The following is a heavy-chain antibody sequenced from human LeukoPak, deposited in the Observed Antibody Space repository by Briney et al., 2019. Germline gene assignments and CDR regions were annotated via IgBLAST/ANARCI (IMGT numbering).Heavy chain of an antibody. CDR2: ISGSGGST. Sequence: QAGGSLRLSCVASGFSFSKTWMFWVRQAPGKGLEWVSAISGSGGSTYYADSVRGRFTIYRDNPKNTLYLQMNSLRAEDTAVYYCAKQVPTAYVDYWGQGTLVTVSS. D-gene: IGHD2-2*01. V-gene: IGHV3-23*01. J-gene: IGHJ4*02. CDR1: GFSFSKTW. CDR3: AKQVPTAYVDY.